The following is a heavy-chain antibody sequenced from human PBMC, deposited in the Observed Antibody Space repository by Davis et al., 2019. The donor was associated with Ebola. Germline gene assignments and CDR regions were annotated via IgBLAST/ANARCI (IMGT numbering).Heavy chain of an antibody. D-gene: IGHD6-13*01. CDR3: ARDDGAAAGEGGLGY. Sequence: ASVKVSCKASGYTFTGYYMHWVRQAPGQGLEWMGWINPNSGGTNYAQKFQGRVTMTRDTSISTAYMELSRLRSDDTAVYYCARDDGAAAGEGGLGYWGQGTLVTVSS. V-gene: IGHV1-2*02. J-gene: IGHJ4*02. CDR2: INPNSGGT. CDR1: GYTFTGYY.